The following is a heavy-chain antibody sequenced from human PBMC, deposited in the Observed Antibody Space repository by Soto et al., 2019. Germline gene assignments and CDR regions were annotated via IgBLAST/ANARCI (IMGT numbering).Heavy chain of an antibody. D-gene: IGHD5-18*01. CDR3: ARCPQPPDTADPYAVDV. V-gene: IGHV1-69*18. Sequence: QVQLVQSGTEVKKPGASVKVSCKASGGTFSRSGFHWVRQAPGQGLEWMGMIVPSVDTTNYAQKFQARVTISADQFTSTVYMELRSLRSEHTAVYYCARCPQPPDTADPYAVDVWGQGTRVFVSS. CDR2: IVPSVDTT. J-gene: IGHJ6*02. CDR1: GGTFSRSG.